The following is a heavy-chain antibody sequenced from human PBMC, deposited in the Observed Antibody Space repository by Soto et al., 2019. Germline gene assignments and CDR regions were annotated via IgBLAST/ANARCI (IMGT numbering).Heavy chain of an antibody. CDR2: IIPIFGTA. CDR3: VRGDITMVRGVISYYYYGMDV. J-gene: IGHJ6*02. V-gene: IGHV1-69*13. Sequence: GASVKVSCKASGGTYSSYAISWVRQAPGQGLKRMGGIIPIFGTANYAQKFQGRVTITADESTSTAYMELSSLRSEDTAVYHCVRGDITMVRGVISYYYYGMDVWGQGTTVTVSS. D-gene: IGHD3-10*01. CDR1: GGTYSSYA.